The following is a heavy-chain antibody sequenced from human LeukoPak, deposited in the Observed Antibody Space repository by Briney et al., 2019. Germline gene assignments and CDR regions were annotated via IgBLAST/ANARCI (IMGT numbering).Heavy chain of an antibody. D-gene: IGHD3-10*01. CDR3: ARAEYGSGSLIGNY. CDR2: MNPNSGNT. V-gene: IGHV1-8*01. CDR1: GYTFTSYD. J-gene: IGHJ4*02. Sequence: ASVKVSCKASGYTFTSYDINWVRQATGQGLEWMGWMNPNSGNTGYAQKFQGRVTMTRNTSISTAYMELSSLRSDDTAVYYCARAEYGSGSLIGNYWGQGTLVTVSS.